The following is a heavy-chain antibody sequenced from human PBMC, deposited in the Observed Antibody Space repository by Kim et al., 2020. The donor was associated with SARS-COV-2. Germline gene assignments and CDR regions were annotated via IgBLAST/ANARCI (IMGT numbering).Heavy chain of an antibody. V-gene: IGHV3-64D*06. J-gene: IGHJ2*01. D-gene: IGHD6-13*01. Sequence: VKGRFTISRDNSKNTLYLQMSSLRAEDTAVYYCVKETPYKQQLGYWYFDLWGRGTLVTVSS. CDR3: VKETPYKQQLGYWYFDL.